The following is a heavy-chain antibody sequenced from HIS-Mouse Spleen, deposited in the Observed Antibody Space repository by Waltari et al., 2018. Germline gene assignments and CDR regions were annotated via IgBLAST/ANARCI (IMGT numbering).Heavy chain of an antibody. Sequence: QLQLQESGPGLVKPSETLSLTCTVSGGSISSSSYYWGWIRQPPGTGLEWMGSIYYSWGHYYNPSLKSRVTISVDTSKNQFSLKLSSVTAADTAVYYCAREIPYSSSWYDWYFDLWGRGTLVTVSS. CDR2: IYYSWGH. CDR1: GGSISSSSYY. CDR3: AREIPYSSSWYDWYFDL. V-gene: IGHV4-39*07. J-gene: IGHJ2*01. D-gene: IGHD6-13*01.